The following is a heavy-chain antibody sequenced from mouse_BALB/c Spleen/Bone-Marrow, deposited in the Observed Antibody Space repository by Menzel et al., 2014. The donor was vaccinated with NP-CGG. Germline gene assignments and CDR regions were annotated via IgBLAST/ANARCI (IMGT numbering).Heavy chain of an antibody. V-gene: IGHV1S81*02. CDR2: INPSNGGT. Sequence: QVQLQQSGAELVKPGASVKSSCKASGYTFTSYYMYWVKQRPGQGLEWIGEINPSNGGTNFNEKFKSKATLTVDKSSSTAYMQLSSLTSEDSAVYYCTRWYYGNYFDYWGQGTTLTVSS. D-gene: IGHD2-1*01. CDR1: GYTFTSYY. J-gene: IGHJ2*01. CDR3: TRWYYGNYFDY.